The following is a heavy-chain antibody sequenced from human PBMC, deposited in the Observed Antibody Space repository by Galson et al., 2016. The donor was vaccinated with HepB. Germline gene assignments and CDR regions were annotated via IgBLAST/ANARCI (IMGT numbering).Heavy chain of an antibody. Sequence: ETLSLTCSVPGGSFRGYYWTWIRQTPGRGLEWIGEINPGGSADYNPSLKSRVTISVDTSKNQFSLKLSSVTAADTAVYYCAGHLRAGYGMDVWGQGTTVTVSS. CDR1: GGSFRGYY. CDR2: INPGGSA. V-gene: IGHV4-34*01. CDR3: AGHLRAGYGMDV. J-gene: IGHJ6*02.